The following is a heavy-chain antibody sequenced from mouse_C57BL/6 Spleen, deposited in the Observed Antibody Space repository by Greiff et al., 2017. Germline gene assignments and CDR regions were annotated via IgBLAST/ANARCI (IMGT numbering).Heavy chain of an antibody. V-gene: IGHV1-55*01. CDR2: IYPGSGST. CDR3: ARHGTAVVAYYFDY. J-gene: IGHJ2*01. CDR1: GYTFTSYW. Sequence: QVQLQQPGAELVKPGASVKMSCKASGYTFTSYWITWVKQRPGQGLEWIGDIYPGSGSTNYNEKFKGKATLTVDTSSSTAYMQLSSLTSEDSAVYYCARHGTAVVAYYFDYWGQGTTLTVSS. D-gene: IGHD1-1*01.